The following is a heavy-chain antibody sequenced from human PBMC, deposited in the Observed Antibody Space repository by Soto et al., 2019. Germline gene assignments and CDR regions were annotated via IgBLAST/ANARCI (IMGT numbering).Heavy chain of an antibody. CDR3: ARVTPGDCSGGSCYPPLYYYYMDV. V-gene: IGHV4-4*02. D-gene: IGHD2-15*01. CDR2: IYHSGST. Sequence: SETLSLTCAVSGGSISSSNWWSWVRQPPGKGLEWIGEIYHSGSTNYNPSLKSRVTISVDKSKNQFSLKLSSVTAADTAVYYCARVTPGDCSGGSCYPPLYYYYMDVWGKGTTVTVSS. J-gene: IGHJ6*03. CDR1: GGSISSSNW.